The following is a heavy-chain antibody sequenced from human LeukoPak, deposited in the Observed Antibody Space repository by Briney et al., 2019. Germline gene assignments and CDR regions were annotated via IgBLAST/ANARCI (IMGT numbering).Heavy chain of an antibody. Sequence: GGSLRLSCAASGFAFSSYSMNWVRQAPGKGLEWVSSISSSSSYIYYADSVKGRFTISRDNAKNSLYLQMNSLRAEDTAVYYCAEGAVAGPIDYWGQGTLVTVSS. CDR2: ISSSSSYI. J-gene: IGHJ4*02. V-gene: IGHV3-21*01. CDR1: GFAFSSYS. CDR3: AEGAVAGPIDY. D-gene: IGHD6-19*01.